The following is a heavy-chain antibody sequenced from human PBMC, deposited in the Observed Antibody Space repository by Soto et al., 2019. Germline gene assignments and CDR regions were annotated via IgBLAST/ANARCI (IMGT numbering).Heavy chain of an antibody. V-gene: IGHV4-34*01. CDR1: GGSFSGYY. Sequence: SETLSLTCAVYGGSFSGYYWSWIRQPPGKGLEWIGEINHSGSTNYNPSLKSRVTISVDTSKNQFSLKLSSVTAADTAVYYCARGRGSSGSGYYSYYMEFWGKGPTVTV. D-gene: IGHD6-6*01. CDR2: INHSGST. J-gene: IGHJ6*03. CDR3: ARGRGSSGSGYYSYYMEF.